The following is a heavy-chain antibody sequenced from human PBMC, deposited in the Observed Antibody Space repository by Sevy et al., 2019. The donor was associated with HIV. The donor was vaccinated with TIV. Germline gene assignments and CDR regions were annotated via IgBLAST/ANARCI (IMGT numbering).Heavy chain of an antibody. D-gene: IGHD2-2*01. Sequence: ASVKVSCKASGYTFSSYGISWVRQAPGQGLEWMGWISAYTGNTNYAQKYQGRVTMTTDTSTTTAYLEPRNLRSADTAVYFCARDKPQGVVIVPPAMLWGIDYWGQGTLVTVSS. CDR3: ARDKPQGVVIVPPAMLWGIDY. J-gene: IGHJ4*02. V-gene: IGHV1-18*01. CDR2: ISAYTGNT. CDR1: GYTFSSYG.